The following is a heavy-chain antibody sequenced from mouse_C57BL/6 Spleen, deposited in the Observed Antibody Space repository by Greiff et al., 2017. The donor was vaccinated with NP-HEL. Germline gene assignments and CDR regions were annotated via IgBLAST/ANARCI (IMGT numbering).Heavy chain of an antibody. D-gene: IGHD2-1*01. CDR3: ARGSIYYGNPYWYFDV. CDR1: GYSITSGYY. Sequence: EVKLMESGPGLVKPSQSLSLTCSVTGYSITSGYYWNWIRQFPGNKLEWMGYISYDGSNNYNPSLKNRISITRDTSKNQFFLKLNSVTTEDTATYYCARGSIYYGNPYWYFDVWGTGTTVTVSS. J-gene: IGHJ1*03. CDR2: ISYDGSN. V-gene: IGHV3-6*01.